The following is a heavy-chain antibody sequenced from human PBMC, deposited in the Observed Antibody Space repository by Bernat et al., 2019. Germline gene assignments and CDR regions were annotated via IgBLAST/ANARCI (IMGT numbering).Heavy chain of an antibody. J-gene: IGHJ1*01. CDR2: IYYSGST. CDR3: ARPPTGVIEYFQH. V-gene: IGHV4-39*01. Sequence: QLQLQESGPGLVKPSETLSLTCTVSGGSISSSGNYWGWIRQPPGKGLEWIGSIYYSGSTSYNPSLKSRVTISGDTSKNQFSLKLSSVTAADTAVYYCARPPTGVIEYFQHWDQGTLVTVSS. CDR1: GGSISSSGNY. D-gene: IGHD3-16*02.